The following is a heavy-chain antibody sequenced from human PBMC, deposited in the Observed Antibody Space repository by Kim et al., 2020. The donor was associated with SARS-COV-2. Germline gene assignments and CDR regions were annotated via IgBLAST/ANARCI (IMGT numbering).Heavy chain of an antibody. D-gene: IGHD1-26*01. J-gene: IGHJ4*01. CDR2: ISASGYTI. Sequence: GGSLRLSCAASGFTLSDYYMTWVRQAPGKGLEWISYISASGYTIHYAGSVRGRFTISRDNTKNSVYLEMYNLIAEDAAVYQCAREANSGHHYFD. CDR3: AREANSGHHYFD. CDR1: GFTLSDYY. V-gene: IGHV3-11*01.